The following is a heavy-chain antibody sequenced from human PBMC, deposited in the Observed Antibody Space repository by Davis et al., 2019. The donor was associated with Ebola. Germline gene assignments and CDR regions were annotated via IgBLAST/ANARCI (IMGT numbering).Heavy chain of an antibody. CDR1: GGSISSYY. CDR2: IYYSGST. J-gene: IGHJ4*02. Sequence: SETLSLTCTVSGGSISSYYWSWIRQSPGKGLEWIGYIYYSGSTNYNPSLKSRVTISVDTSKKQFSLKLSSVTAADTAVYYCARGSQWLGPDYWGQGTLVTVSS. CDR3: ARGSQWLGPDY. V-gene: IGHV4-59*01. D-gene: IGHD6-19*01.